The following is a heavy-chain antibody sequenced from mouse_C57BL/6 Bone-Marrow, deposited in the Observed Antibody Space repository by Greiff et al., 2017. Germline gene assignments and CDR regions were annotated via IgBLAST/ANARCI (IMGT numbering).Heavy chain of an antibody. Sequence: VQLKESGPGMVKPSQSLSLTCTVTGYSITSGYDWHWIRHFPGNKLEWMGYISYSGSTNYNPSLKSRIPITHDTSKNHFFLQLNSVTTEDTATYYCARGDGYDVYYFDYWGQGTTLTVSS. V-gene: IGHV3-1*01. CDR3: ARGDGYDVYYFDY. J-gene: IGHJ2*01. CDR1: GYSITSGYD. CDR2: ISYSGST. D-gene: IGHD2-2*01.